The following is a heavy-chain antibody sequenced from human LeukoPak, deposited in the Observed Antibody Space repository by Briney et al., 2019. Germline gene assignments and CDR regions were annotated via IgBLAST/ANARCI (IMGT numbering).Heavy chain of an antibody. CDR3: ARGGSPPEALGDTFDI. J-gene: IGHJ3*02. CDR2: IKSDGSRT. V-gene: IGHV3-74*01. Sequence: PGGSLRLSCAASGFTFSSYWMHWVRQVPGKGLVWVSRIKSDGSRTNYADFEKGRFTISRDNAKNTLYLQMNSLRAEDTAVYYCARGGSPPEALGDTFDIWGQGTMVTVSS. D-gene: IGHD1-26*01. CDR1: GFTFSSYW.